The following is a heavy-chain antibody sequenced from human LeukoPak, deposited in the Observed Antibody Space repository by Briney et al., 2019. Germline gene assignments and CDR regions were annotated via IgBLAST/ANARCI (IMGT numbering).Heavy chain of an antibody. CDR3: ARDSRVAAKAHDY. CDR1: GFTFSSFW. J-gene: IGHJ4*02. D-gene: IGHD2-15*01. CDR2: LNSDGSTT. Sequence: GGSLRLSCAASGFTFSSFWMHWVRQVPGKGLVWVSGLNSDGSTTGYADSVKGRFTISRDNAKNTLYLQMNSLRAEDTAVYYCARDSRVAAKAHDYWGQGTLVTVSS. V-gene: IGHV3-74*01.